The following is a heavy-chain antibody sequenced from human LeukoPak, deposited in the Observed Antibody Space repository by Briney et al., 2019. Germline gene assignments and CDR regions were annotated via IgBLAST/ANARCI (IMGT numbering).Heavy chain of an antibody. J-gene: IGHJ5*02. Sequence: ASETLSLTCTVSGGSISSYYWSWIRQPPGKGLEWIGYIYYSGSTNYNPSLKSRVTISVDTSKNQFSLKLSSVTAADTAVYYCARLWFGENWFDPWGQGTLVTVSS. CDR1: GGSISSYY. CDR3: ARLWFGENWFDP. D-gene: IGHD3-10*01. CDR2: IYYSGST. V-gene: IGHV4-59*08.